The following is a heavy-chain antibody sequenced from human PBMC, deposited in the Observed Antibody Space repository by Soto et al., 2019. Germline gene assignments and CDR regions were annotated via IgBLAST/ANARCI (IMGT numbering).Heavy chain of an antibody. Sequence: PSETLSLTCAVSGGSISSGGYSWSWIRQPPEKGLEWIGYIYHSGSTYYNPSLKSRVTISVDRSKNQFSLKLSSVTAADTAVYYCARVSQYYGSGSYYYFDPWGQGTLVTVSS. CDR2: IYHSGST. CDR3: ARVSQYYGSGSYYYFDP. CDR1: GGSISSGGYS. J-gene: IGHJ4*02. V-gene: IGHV4-30-2*01. D-gene: IGHD3-10*01.